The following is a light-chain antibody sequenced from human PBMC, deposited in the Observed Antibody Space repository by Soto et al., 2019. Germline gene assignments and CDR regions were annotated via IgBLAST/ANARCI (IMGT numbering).Light chain of an antibody. Sequence: EIVLTQSPATLSLSPGERGTLSCRASESVTNYLAWYQQKPGQAPRLLVYDVSNRATGIPARFSGGGSGTDFTLTISNLDPEDFAVYYCQQRSDWPWTLGQGTKVDIK. V-gene: IGKV3-11*01. CDR2: DVS. J-gene: IGKJ1*01. CDR3: QQRSDWPWT. CDR1: ESVTNY.